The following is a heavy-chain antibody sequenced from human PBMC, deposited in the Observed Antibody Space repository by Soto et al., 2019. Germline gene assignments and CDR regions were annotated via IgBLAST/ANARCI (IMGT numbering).Heavy chain of an antibody. CDR3: ARDYYYDSSGYTGFDY. CDR2: IIPIFGTA. V-gene: IGHV1-69*13. J-gene: IGHJ4*02. Sequence: SVKVSCKASGGTFSSYAISWVRQAPGQGLEWMGGIIPIFGTANYAQKFQGRVTITADESTSTAYMELSSLRSEDTAVYYFARDYYYDSSGYTGFDYWGQGTLVTVSS. D-gene: IGHD3-22*01. CDR1: GGTFSSYA.